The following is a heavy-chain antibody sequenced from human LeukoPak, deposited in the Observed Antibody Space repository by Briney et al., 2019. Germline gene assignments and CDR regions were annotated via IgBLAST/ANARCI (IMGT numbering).Heavy chain of an antibody. Sequence: SETLSLTCTVSGGSISSGSYYWSWIRQPAGKGLEWIGRIYTSGSTNYNPSLKSRVTISVDTSKNQFSLKLSSVTAADTAVYYCAREGYCSSTSCYDVVGYFDYWGQGTLVTVSS. CDR1: GGSISSGSYY. CDR3: AREGYCSSTSCYDVVGYFDY. V-gene: IGHV4-61*02. J-gene: IGHJ4*02. CDR2: IYTSGST. D-gene: IGHD2-2*01.